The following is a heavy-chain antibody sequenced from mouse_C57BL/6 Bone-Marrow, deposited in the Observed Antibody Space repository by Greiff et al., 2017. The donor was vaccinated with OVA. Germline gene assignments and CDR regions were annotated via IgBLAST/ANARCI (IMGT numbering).Heavy chain of an antibody. Sequence: EVKLMESGGGLVQPGGSLKLSCAASGFTFSDYGMAWVRQAPRKGPEWVAFISNLAYSIYYADTVTGRFTISRENAKNTLYLEMSSLRSEDTAMYYCARRSDYYGSREDWYFDVWGTGTTVTVSS. CDR2: ISNLAYSI. CDR3: ARRSDYYGSREDWYFDV. D-gene: IGHD1-1*01. V-gene: IGHV5-15*01. CDR1: GFTFSDYG. J-gene: IGHJ1*03.